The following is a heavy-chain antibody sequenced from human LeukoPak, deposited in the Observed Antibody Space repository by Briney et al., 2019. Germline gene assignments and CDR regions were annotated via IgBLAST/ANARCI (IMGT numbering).Heavy chain of an antibody. CDR1: GGSISSGGYS. CDR3: ARRRYSSRQGDAFDI. CDR2: IYTSGST. Sequence: SETLSLTCAVSGGSISSGGYSWSWIRQPAGKGLEWIGRIYTSGSTNYNPSLKSRVTMSVDTSKNQFSLKLSSVTAADTAVYYCARRRYSSRQGDAFDIWGQGTMVTVSS. D-gene: IGHD6-13*01. J-gene: IGHJ3*02. V-gene: IGHV4-61*02.